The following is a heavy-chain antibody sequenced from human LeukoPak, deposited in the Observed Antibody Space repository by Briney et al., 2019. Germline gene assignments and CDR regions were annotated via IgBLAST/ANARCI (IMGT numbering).Heavy chain of an antibody. Sequence: TGGSLRLSCAASGFTFSSYSMNWVRQAPGKGLEWMGIIYPGDSDTRYSPSFQGQVTMSADKSISTAYLQWSNLKASDTAMYYCARQTPPRDYGGNPLDYWGQGTLVTVSS. J-gene: IGHJ4*02. V-gene: IGHV5-51*01. CDR1: GFTFSSYS. CDR3: ARQTPPRDYGGNPLDY. CDR2: IYPGDSDT. D-gene: IGHD4-23*01.